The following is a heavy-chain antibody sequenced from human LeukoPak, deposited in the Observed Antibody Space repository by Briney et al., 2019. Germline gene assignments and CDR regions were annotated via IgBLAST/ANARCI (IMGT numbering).Heavy chain of an antibody. CDR2: IIPIFGTA. V-gene: IGHV1-69*01. CDR3: ARVVGYYDSSGYYIDY. Sequence: ASVKVSCKASGGTFSSYAISWVRQAPGQGLEWMGGIIPIFGTANYAQKFQGRVTITADESTSTAHMELSSLRSEDTAVYYCARVVGYYDSSGYYIDYWGQGTLVTVSS. J-gene: IGHJ4*02. D-gene: IGHD3-22*01. CDR1: GGTFSSYA.